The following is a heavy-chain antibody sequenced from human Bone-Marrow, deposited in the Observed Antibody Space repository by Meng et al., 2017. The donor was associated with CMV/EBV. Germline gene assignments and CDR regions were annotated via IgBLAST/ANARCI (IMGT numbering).Heavy chain of an antibody. J-gene: IGHJ3*02. V-gene: IGHV1-2*02. CDR2: INPNSGGT. CDR1: GYTFTGYY. Sequence: ASVKVSCKASGYTFTGYYMHWVRQAPGQGLEWMGWINPNSGGTSYAQKFQGRVTMTRDTSTSTVYMELSSLRSEDTAVYYCARARHSSTSRDAFDIWGQGTMVTVSS. D-gene: IGHD2-2*01. CDR3: ARARHSSTSRDAFDI.